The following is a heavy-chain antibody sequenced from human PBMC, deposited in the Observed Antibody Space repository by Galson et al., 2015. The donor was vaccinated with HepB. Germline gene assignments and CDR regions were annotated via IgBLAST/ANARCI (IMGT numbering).Heavy chain of an antibody. CDR2: IYPGDSDT. D-gene: IGHD3-22*01. CDR3: ARTYYYDSSGYYQNSHYYYGMDV. CDR1: GYSFTSYW. Sequence: QSGAEVKKPGESLKISCKGSGYSFTSYWIGWVRQMPGKGLEWMGIIYPGDSDTRYSPSFQGQVTISADKSISTAYLQWSSLKASDTAMYYCARTYYYDSSGYYQNSHYYYGMDVWGQGTTVTVSS. J-gene: IGHJ6*02. V-gene: IGHV5-51*01.